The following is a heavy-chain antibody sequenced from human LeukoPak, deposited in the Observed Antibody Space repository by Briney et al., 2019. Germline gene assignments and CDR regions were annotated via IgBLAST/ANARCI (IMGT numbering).Heavy chain of an antibody. CDR2: INHSGST. CDR1: GGSFSGYY. D-gene: IGHD1-1*01. J-gene: IGHJ6*03. V-gene: IGHV4-34*01. Sequence: SETLSLTCAVYGGSFSGYYWSWIRQPPGKGLEWIGEINHSGSTNYNPSLKSRVTMSVDTSKNQFSLKLSSVTAADTAVYYCARDQYNWNDAPLAIYYYYYMDVWGKGTTVTISS. CDR3: ARDQYNWNDAPLAIYYYYYMDV.